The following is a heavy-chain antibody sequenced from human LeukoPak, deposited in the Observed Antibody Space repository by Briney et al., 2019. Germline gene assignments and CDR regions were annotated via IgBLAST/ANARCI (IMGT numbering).Heavy chain of an antibody. Sequence: TSETLSLTCTVSGGSISTSYWNWIWQPPGKGLEWIGYISHSGSTNYNPSLESRVTISIDMSKNQCSLKLRSVTAADTAVYYCARDSLYATNWYDPWGQGTLVTVSS. CDR3: ARDSLYATNWYDP. CDR1: GGSISTSY. D-gene: IGHD2-8*01. CDR2: ISHSGST. J-gene: IGHJ5*02. V-gene: IGHV4-59*01.